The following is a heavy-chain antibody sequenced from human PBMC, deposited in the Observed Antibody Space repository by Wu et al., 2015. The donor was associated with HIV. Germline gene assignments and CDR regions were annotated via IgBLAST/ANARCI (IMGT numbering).Heavy chain of an antibody. D-gene: IGHD3-22*01. CDR1: GGTFNKYA. CDR2: IIPMFGTA. Sequence: QVQLVQSGAEVKKPGSSVKVSCKASGGTFNKYAISWVRQAPGEGLEWMGRIIPMFGTANYAQNFQGSVTITADESKSTVYMQLSSLRSEDTAVYYCARSDEKYYDSGDAFDIWGPRGRRSPSLQ. V-gene: IGHV1-69*13. CDR3: ARSDEKYYDSGDAFDI. J-gene: IGHJ3*02.